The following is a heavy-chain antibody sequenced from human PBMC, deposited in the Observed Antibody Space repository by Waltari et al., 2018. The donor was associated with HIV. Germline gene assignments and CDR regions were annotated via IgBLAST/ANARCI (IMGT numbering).Heavy chain of an antibody. Sequence: QVQLVQSGAEVKKPGASVKVSCKASGYTFTCYGISWVRQAPGQGLEWMGWISAYDGHTNDAQKLQGRVTMTTDTSTSTAYMDLRGLRSDDTAFYYCARALWSGYYTPYYFDYWGQGTLVTVSS. CDR2: ISAYDGHT. J-gene: IGHJ4*02. CDR1: GYTFTCYG. CDR3: ARALWSGYYTPYYFDY. D-gene: IGHD3-3*01. V-gene: IGHV1-18*01.